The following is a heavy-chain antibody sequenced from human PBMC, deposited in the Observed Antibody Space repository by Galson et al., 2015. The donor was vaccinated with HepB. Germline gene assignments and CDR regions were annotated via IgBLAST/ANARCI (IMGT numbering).Heavy chain of an antibody. CDR1: GFTFSSYS. D-gene: IGHD5-24*01. V-gene: IGHV3-48*01. Sequence: SLRLSCAASGFTFSSYSMNWVRQAPGKGLEWVSYISSSSSTIYYADSVKGRFTISRDNAKNSLYLQMNSLRAEDTAVYYCARDVGDGPTTGWGFDYWGQGTLVTVSS. CDR3: ARDVGDGPTTGWGFDY. J-gene: IGHJ4*02. CDR2: ISSSSSTI.